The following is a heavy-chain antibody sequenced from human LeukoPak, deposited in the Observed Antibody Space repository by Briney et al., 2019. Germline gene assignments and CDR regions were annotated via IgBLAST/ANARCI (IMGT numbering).Heavy chain of an antibody. D-gene: IGHD5-18*01. CDR3: ARLGLYSYGPMDV. J-gene: IGHJ6*02. Sequence: PSETLSLTCSVSGGSISSNNYYWNWIRQLPGKGLEWIGSSCYSGSTYYNPSLKSRVTISVDTSKNQFSLRLSSVTAADTAVYYCARLGLYSYGPMDVWGQGTTVTVSS. CDR2: SCYSGST. CDR1: GGSISSNNYY. V-gene: IGHV4-31*03.